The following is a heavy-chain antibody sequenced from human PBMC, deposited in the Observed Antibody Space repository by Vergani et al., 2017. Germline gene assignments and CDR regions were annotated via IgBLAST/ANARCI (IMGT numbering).Heavy chain of an antibody. Sequence: QVQLVESAGGVVQPGGSLRLSCAASGFTFSNFGMHWIRQAPGKGLEWLAYIGKDGSNTRYRDAVKGRFTVSRDNSKDILYLQMDSLRSEDTALYYCAKYLRDSTDGLPYSWGPGTLVIVSS. CDR1: GFTFSNFG. D-gene: IGHD2-21*02. V-gene: IGHV3-30*02. CDR3: AKYLRDSTDGLPYS. CDR2: IGKDGSNT. J-gene: IGHJ4*02.